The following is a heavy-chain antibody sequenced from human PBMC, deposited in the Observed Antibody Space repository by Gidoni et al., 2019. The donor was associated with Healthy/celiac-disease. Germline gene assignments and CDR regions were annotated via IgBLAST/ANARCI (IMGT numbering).Heavy chain of an antibody. V-gene: IGHV3-23*01. J-gene: IGHJ4*02. CDR3: AKRATGDYFDY. Sequence: SWVRQAPGKGLDWVSAISGSGGSTYYADSVKGRFTISRDNSKNTLYLQMNSLRAEDTAVYYCAKRATGDYFDYWGQGTLVTVSS. D-gene: IGHD3-10*01. CDR2: ISGSGGST.